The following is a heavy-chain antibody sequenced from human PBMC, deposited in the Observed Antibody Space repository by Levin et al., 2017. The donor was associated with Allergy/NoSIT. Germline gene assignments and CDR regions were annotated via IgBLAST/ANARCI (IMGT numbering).Heavy chain of an antibody. CDR2: ISSSGSTI. J-gene: IGHJ6*02. V-gene: IGHV3-11*01. CDR3: ARGIGTHGRVTAFYYYGMDV. Sequence: GESLKISCAASGFTFSDYYMSWIRQAPGKGLEWVSYISSSGSTIYYADSVKGRFTISRDNAKNSLYLQMNSLRAEDTAVYYCARGIGTHGRVTAFYYYGMDVWGQGTTVTVSS. D-gene: IGHD2-8*01. CDR1: GFTFSDYY.